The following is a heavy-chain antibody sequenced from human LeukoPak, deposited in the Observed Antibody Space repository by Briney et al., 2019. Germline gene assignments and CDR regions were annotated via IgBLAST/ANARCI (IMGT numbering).Heavy chain of an antibody. D-gene: IGHD5-18*01. Sequence: SETLSLTCSVSGDSISRSNYYWGWIRQPPGKGLEWIGSIHYTGSTYHNPSLKSRVTMSVDTSKNQFSLKVNSVTATDTAVYYCARRDRYSSGQFDHWGQGTLVTVSS. V-gene: IGHV4-39*01. J-gene: IGHJ4*02. CDR1: GDSISRSNYY. CDR2: IHYTGST. CDR3: ARRDRYSSGQFDH.